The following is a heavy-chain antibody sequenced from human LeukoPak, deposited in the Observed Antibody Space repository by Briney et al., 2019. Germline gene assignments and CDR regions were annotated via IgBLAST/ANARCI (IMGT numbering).Heavy chain of an antibody. Sequence: GGSLRLSCAASGFTFSSYSMNWVRQAPGKGLEWVSSISSSSSYIYYADSVKGRFTISRDNAKNSLYLQMNSLRAEDTAVYYCASIGFGELSSHASFDYWGQGTLVTVSS. CDR2: ISSSSSYI. J-gene: IGHJ4*02. CDR1: GFTFSSYS. CDR3: ASIGFGELSSHASFDY. V-gene: IGHV3-21*01. D-gene: IGHD3-10*01.